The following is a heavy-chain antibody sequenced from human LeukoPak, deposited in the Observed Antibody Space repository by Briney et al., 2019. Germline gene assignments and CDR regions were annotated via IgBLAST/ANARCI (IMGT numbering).Heavy chain of an antibody. D-gene: IGHD4-11*01. Sequence: SETLSLTCAVYGGSFSGYYWSWIRQPPGKGLEWIGEINHSGSTNYNPSLKSRVTISVDTSKNQFSLKLSSVTAADTAVYYCATPTTHYYYYGMDVRGKGTTVTVSS. V-gene: IGHV4-34*01. CDR3: ATPTTHYYYYGMDV. J-gene: IGHJ6*04. CDR2: INHSGST. CDR1: GGSFSGYY.